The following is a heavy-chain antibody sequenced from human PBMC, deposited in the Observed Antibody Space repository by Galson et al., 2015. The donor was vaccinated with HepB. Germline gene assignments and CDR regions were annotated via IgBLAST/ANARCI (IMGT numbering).Heavy chain of an antibody. CDR2: ISGSGGST. D-gene: IGHD2-2*01. J-gene: IGHJ6*02. V-gene: IGHV3-23*01. CDR1: GFTFTNYA. CDR3: AKVVPAAQYYSYHYYGMDV. Sequence: SLRLSCAASGFTFTNYAMSWVRQAPGKGLEWVSAISGSGGSTYYADSVKGRFTISRDISKNTLYLQMNSLRAEDTAVYYCAKVVPAAQYYSYHYYGMDVCGQVTTVTVSS.